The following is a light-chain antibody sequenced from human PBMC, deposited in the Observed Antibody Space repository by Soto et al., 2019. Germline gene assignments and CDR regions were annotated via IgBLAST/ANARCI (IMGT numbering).Light chain of an antibody. CDR3: QQDCSSPWT. CDR1: QSVSSSY. V-gene: IGKV3-20*01. Sequence: EIVLTQSPCTLSLSPGERATLSCRASQSVSSSYLAWYQQKPDKAPRHLIYGASSKDIGIPDRFSGSGSGTDFTLTISRLEPEDFAVYYCQQDCSSPWTFGQGTKVEIK. J-gene: IGKJ1*01. CDR2: GAS.